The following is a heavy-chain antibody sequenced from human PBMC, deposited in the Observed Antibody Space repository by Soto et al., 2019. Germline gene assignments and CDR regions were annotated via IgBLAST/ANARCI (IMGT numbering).Heavy chain of an antibody. V-gene: IGHV1-2*02. CDR3: AREAIVGATSYGMDV. D-gene: IGHD1-26*01. CDR1: GYTFTGYY. J-gene: IGHJ6*02. CDR2: INPNSGGT. Sequence: QVQLVQSGAEVKKPGASVRVSCKASGYTFTGYYMHWVRQAPGQGLEWMGWINPNSGGTNYAQKFQGRVTMTRDTSISTAYMELSRLRSDDTAVYYCAREAIVGATSYGMDVWGQGTTVTVSS.